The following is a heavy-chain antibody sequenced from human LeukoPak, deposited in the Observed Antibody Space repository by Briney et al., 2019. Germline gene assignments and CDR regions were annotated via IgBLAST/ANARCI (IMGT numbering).Heavy chain of an antibody. J-gene: IGHJ4*02. CDR1: GYTFTSYD. D-gene: IGHD1-26*01. CDR2: MNPNSGHT. CDR3: ARSIVGVRKRNDY. V-gene: IGHV1-8*01. Sequence: GASVKVSCKASGYTFTSYDIIWVRQPAGQGLEWMGWMNPNSGHTGYAQKFQGRVTMTRTTSISTAYMELTSLTSEDSAVYYCARSIVGVRKRNDYWGQGTLVTVSS.